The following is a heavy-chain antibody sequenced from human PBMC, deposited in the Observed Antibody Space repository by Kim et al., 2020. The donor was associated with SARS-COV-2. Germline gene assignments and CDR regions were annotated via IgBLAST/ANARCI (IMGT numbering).Heavy chain of an antibody. V-gene: IGHV1-69*13. D-gene: IGHD5-12*01. CDR1: GGTFSSYA. CDR2: IIPIFGTA. CDR3: ASLFPRVYDPTNYYYYYGMDV. J-gene: IGHJ6*02. Sequence: SVKVSCKASGGTFSSYAISWVRQAPGQGLEWMGGIIPIFGTANYAQKFQGRVTITADESTSTAYMELSSLRSEDTAVYYCASLFPRVYDPTNYYYYYGMDVWGQGTTVTVSS.